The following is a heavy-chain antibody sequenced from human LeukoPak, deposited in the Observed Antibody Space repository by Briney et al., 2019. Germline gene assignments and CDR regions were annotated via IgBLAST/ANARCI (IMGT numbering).Heavy chain of an antibody. D-gene: IGHD5-18*01. J-gene: IGHJ4*02. CDR3: VSPRGFSYGYFDY. Sequence: KPSGTLSLTCAVSGGSISSSNWWSWVRQPPGRGLEWIGEIYHSGSTNYNPSLKSRVTISADTSKNQFSLTLGSVSATDTAVYYCVSPRGFSYGYFDYWGQGTLVTVSS. V-gene: IGHV4-4*02. CDR1: GGSISSSNW. CDR2: IYHSGST.